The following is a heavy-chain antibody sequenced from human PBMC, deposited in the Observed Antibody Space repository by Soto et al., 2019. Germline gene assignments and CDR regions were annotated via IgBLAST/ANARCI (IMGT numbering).Heavy chain of an antibody. CDR2: ISYDGSNK. V-gene: IGHV3-30*03. CDR3: ARGPFGDAAMVTNYFDY. J-gene: IGHJ4*02. D-gene: IGHD5-18*01. Sequence: GGSLRLSCAASGFTFSSYGMHWVRQAPGKGLEWVAVISYDGSNKYYADSVKGRFTISRDNSKNTLYLQMKSLRPEDTAVYYCARGPFGDAAMVTNYFDYWGQGT. CDR1: GFTFSSYG.